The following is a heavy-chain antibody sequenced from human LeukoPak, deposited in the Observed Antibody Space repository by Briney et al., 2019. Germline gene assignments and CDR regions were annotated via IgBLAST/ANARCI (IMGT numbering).Heavy chain of an antibody. CDR3: ARDCETHCGVDPPDY. CDR2: ISAGADVI. V-gene: IGHV3-23*01. D-gene: IGHD2-21*02. J-gene: IGHJ4*02. Sequence: GGSLRLSCEAAGFSFRDYPMGWVRRASGKRLEWVSGISAGADVIFYADPVKGRFTISRDDAKSSLYLQMNSLRAEDTAVYYCARDCETHCGVDPPDYWGQGTLVTVSS. CDR1: GFSFRDYP.